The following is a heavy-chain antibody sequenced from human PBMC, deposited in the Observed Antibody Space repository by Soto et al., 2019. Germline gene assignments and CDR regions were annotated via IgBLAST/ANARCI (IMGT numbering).Heavy chain of an antibody. Sequence: GGSLRLSCAASGFTFSSYSMNWVRQAPGKGLEWVSGISGSGGSTYYADSVKGRFTISRDNSKNTVYLQMNSLRAEDTAVYSCAKEMGSGWLAFDYWGQGTLVTVSS. CDR2: ISGSGGST. D-gene: IGHD6-19*01. CDR3: AKEMGSGWLAFDY. V-gene: IGHV3-23*01. CDR1: GFTFSSYS. J-gene: IGHJ4*02.